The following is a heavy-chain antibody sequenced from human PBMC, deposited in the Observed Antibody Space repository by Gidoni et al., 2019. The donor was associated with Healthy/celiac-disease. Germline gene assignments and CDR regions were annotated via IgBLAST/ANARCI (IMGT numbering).Heavy chain of an antibody. V-gene: IGHV3-30*18. D-gene: IGHD2-2*01. CDR3: AKVVVPAVDRYYYGMDV. Sequence: QVQLVESGGGVVQPGRSLRLSCAASGFTFSSYGMHWVRQAPGKGLEWVAVISYDGSNKYYADSVKGRFTISRDNSKNTLYLQMNSLRAEDTAVYYCAKVVVPAVDRYYYGMDVWGQGTTVTVSS. CDR2: ISYDGSNK. CDR1: GFTFSSYG. J-gene: IGHJ6*02.